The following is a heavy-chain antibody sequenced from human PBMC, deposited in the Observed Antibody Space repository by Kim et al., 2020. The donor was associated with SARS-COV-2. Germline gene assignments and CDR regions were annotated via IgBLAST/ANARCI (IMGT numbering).Heavy chain of an antibody. D-gene: IGHD3-9*01. J-gene: IGHJ6*02. CDR1: GYTFTSYG. V-gene: IGHV1-18*01. Sequence: ASVKVSCKASGYTFTSYGIAWVRQAPGQGFECMGWISTHKGDTNLAQNFQGRVTMTTDTSTTTAYMELRSLRSDDTAVYYCVRDDHEILTATHAMDVWGQ. CDR2: ISTHKGDT. CDR3: VRDDHEILTATHAMDV.